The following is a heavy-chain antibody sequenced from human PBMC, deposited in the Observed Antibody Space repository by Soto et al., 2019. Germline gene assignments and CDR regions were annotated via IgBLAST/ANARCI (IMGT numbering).Heavy chain of an antibody. J-gene: IGHJ4*02. CDR3: ASSTTVVDCNYYFDS. V-gene: IGHV4-31*01. Sequence: QVQLQESGPGLVKPSQTLSLTCTVSGGSISSGGYYWSWIRQHPGKGLEWIGYIYYSGSTYYNPSLNSLVTISVDTSKNQFSLKLSSVTAADTAVYYGASSTTVVDCNYYFDSWGQGTLVTVSA. D-gene: IGHD4-17*01. CDR2: IYYSGST. CDR1: GGSISSGGYY.